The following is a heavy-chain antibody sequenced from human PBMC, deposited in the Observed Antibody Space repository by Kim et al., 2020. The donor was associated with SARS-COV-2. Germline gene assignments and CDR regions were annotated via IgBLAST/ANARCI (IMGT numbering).Heavy chain of an antibody. D-gene: IGHD3-10*01. J-gene: IGHJ3*02. CDR2: ISYSGNT. Sequence: SETLSLTCTVSGDSISNGGYFWSWIRQHPGMGLEWIGYISYSGNTDYNPSLKSRLAISVDTSKNQFFLNLSSVTAADTALYYCARSRLGELDALEIWGQGKLVTVST. CDR1: GDSISNGGYF. V-gene: IGHV4-31*03. CDR3: ARSRLGELDALEI.